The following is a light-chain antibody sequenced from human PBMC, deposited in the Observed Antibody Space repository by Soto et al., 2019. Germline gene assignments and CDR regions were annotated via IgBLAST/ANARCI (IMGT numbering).Light chain of an antibody. J-gene: IGKJ1*01. V-gene: IGKV3-15*01. Sequence: EIVMTQSPATLSVSPGERATLPCRASQSVSGNLAWYQQKPGQAPRLLIYGASTRATGIPARFSGSGSGTEFTLIISGLQSEDFAVYYCQQYNNWPLFGQGTKVDIK. CDR3: QQYNNWPL. CDR2: GAS. CDR1: QSVSGN.